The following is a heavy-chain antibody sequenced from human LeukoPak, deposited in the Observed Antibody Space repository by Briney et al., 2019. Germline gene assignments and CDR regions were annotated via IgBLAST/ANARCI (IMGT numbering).Heavy chain of an antibody. V-gene: IGHV4-34*01. J-gene: IGHJ4*02. D-gene: IGHD3-22*01. CDR1: GGSFSGYY. CDR2: INHSGST. Sequence: PSETLSLTCAVYGGSFSGYYWSWIRQPPGKGLEWIGEINHSGSTNYNPSLKSRVTISVDTSKNQFSLKLSSVTAADTAVYYCARDRDDYYDSSGYYYLNGYFDYWGQGTLVTVSS. CDR3: ARDRDDYYDSSGYYYLNGYFDY.